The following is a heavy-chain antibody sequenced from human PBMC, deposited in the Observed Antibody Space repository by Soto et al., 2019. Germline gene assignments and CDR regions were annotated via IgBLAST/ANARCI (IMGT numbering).Heavy chain of an antibody. D-gene: IGHD4-4*01. CDR2: ISGSGGST. J-gene: IGHJ6*03. CDR1: GFTFSSYA. V-gene: IGHV3-23*01. Sequence: GGSLRLSCAASGFTFSSYAMSWVRQAPGKGLEWVSAISGSGGSTYYADSVKGRFTISRDNSKNTLYLQMNSLRAEDTAVYYCAKDALMTTPRSRYYYYMDVWGKGTTVTVSS. CDR3: AKDALMTTPRSRYYYYMDV.